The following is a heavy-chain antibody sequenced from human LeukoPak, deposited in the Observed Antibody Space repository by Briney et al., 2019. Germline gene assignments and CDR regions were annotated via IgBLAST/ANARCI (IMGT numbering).Heavy chain of an antibody. D-gene: IGHD4-23*01. CDR2: IIPICGTA. CDR3: ASIKSYGGNFEEKAFDI. V-gene: IGHV1-69*13. Sequence: SVNVSLKASGCTFSRYVISWVRQAPGQGLEWVGGIIPICGTANYAQKFQARVTTTADESTSTAYMELSSLRSEDPAVYYCASIKSYGGNFEEKAFDIWGQGTMVTVSS. CDR1: GCTFSRYV. J-gene: IGHJ3*02.